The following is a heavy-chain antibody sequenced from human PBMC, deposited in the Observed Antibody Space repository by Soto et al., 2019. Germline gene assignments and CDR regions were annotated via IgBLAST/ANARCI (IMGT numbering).Heavy chain of an antibody. D-gene: IGHD3-16*02. CDR3: ARADDYVWGSYRPFDS. CDR2: ISAYNGNT. V-gene: IGHV1-18*01. CDR1: GYTFTSYG. Sequence: ASVKVSCKASGYTFTSYGISWVRQAPGQGLEWMGWISAYNGNTNYAQKLQGRVTMTTDTSTSTAYMELRSLRSDDTAVYYCARADDYVWGSYRPFDSWGQGTLVTVSS. J-gene: IGHJ4*02.